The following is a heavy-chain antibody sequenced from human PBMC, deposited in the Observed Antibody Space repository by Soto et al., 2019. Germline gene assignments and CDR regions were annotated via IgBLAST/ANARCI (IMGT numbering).Heavy chain of an antibody. CDR3: AKYLLWWYFDL. Sequence: GGSLRLSCAASGFTFSSYPMSWVRQAPGKGLEWVSAISGSGDITSYADSVKGRFTISRDNSKSTLYLQMNSLRAEDTATYYCAKYLLWWYFDLWGRGTLVTVSS. V-gene: IGHV3-23*01. CDR1: GFTFSSYP. D-gene: IGHD2-21*01. J-gene: IGHJ2*01. CDR2: ISGSGDIT.